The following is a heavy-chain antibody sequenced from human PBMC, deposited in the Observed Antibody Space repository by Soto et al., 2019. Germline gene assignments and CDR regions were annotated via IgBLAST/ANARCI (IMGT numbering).Heavy chain of an antibody. Sequence: QVQLVQSGAEVKKPGASVKVSCKASGYTFTSYDIIWVRQATGQGLEWMGWMNPSTGNTDSAEKFQGRLTMTRNTSISTVYMELSSLDFEDTALYYCARGRIIVAGGFDPWGQGTLLTVSS. CDR1: GYTFTSYD. J-gene: IGHJ5*02. D-gene: IGHD6-19*01. CDR3: ARGRIIVAGGFDP. V-gene: IGHV1-8*01. CDR2: MNPSTGNT.